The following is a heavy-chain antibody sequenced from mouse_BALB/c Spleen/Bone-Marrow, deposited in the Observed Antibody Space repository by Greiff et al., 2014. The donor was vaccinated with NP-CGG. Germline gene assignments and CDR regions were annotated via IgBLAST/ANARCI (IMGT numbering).Heavy chain of an antibody. CDR3: ARRRDGTNYFDY. CDR2: ISCCNGAS. CDR1: GYSFTGYY. D-gene: IGHD2-1*01. Sequence: VVKTGASVKISCKASGYSFTGYYMHWIKQSHGKSLEWIGYISCCNGASGYNQKFKGKATFTVDTSSTIAYMQFNSLTSEDSAVYYCARRRDGTNYFDYWGQGTTLTVSS. V-gene: IGHV1S34*01. J-gene: IGHJ2*01.